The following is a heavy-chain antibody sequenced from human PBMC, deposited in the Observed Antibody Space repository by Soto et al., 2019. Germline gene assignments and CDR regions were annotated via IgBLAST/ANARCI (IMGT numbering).Heavy chain of an antibody. CDR1: GGSISIGGYF. CDR2: IYYNGST. V-gene: IGHV4-31*11. D-gene: IGHD3-16*01. CDR3: ATDEYFGSEINFYYYAMDV. Sequence: QVQLQESGPGLVKPSQTLSLACAVSGGSISIGGYFWSWVRQFPGKGLEWIGHIYYNGSTYYNPSPQRRPTISRDTSKNQFSLRLTSVTAADTAVYYCATDEYFGSEINFYYYAMDVWGQGTTVTVSS. J-gene: IGHJ6*02.